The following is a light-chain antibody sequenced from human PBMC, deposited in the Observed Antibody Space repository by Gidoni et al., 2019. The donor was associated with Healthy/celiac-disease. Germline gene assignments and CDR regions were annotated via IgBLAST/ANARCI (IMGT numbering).Light chain of an antibody. CDR1: QSISSY. J-gene: IGKJ1*01. CDR3: QQSYSTPWT. CDR2: AAS. V-gene: IGKV1-39*01. Sequence: DIQMTQSPSSLSASVGDRVTITCRASQSISSYLNWYQQKPGKAPKLLIYAASSVQSGVPSRFSGSGSGTDFTLTISSLQPEDVATYYCQQSYSTPWTFXQXTKVEIK.